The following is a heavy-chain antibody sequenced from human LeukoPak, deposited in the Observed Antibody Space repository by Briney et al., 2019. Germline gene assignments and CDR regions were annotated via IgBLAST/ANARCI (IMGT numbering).Heavy chain of an antibody. Sequence: SETLSLTRSVSGGSISSNKDYWGWIRQPPGKGLEWIGTFYYIESTYYNPSLKSRVAISVDTSKNQFSLKLNSVTVADTAVYYCARERAYCSSINCYKGFNYFDPWGQGTLVIVSS. CDR1: GGSISSNKDY. CDR3: ARERAYCSSINCYKGFNYFDP. V-gene: IGHV4-39*07. D-gene: IGHD2-2*02. J-gene: IGHJ5*02. CDR2: FYYIEST.